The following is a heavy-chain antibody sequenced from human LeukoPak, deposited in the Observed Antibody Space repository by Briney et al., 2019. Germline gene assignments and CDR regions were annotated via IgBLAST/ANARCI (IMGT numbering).Heavy chain of an antibody. CDR1: GGSFSGYY. D-gene: IGHD5-12*01. J-gene: IGHJ4*02. V-gene: IGHV4-34*01. CDR3: ASLGRWLQPEFDY. Sequence: SETLSLTCAVYGGSFSGYYWSWIRQPPGKGLEWIGEINHSGSTNYNPSLKSRVTISVDTSKNQFSLKLSSVTAADTAVYYCASLGRWLQPEFDYWGQGTLVTVSS. CDR2: INHSGST.